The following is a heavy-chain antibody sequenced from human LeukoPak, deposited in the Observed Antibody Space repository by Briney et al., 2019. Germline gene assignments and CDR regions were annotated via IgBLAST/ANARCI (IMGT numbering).Heavy chain of an antibody. CDR3: ARGRLRYFDWLWPTYKPGYYFDY. V-gene: IGHV1-18*01. Sequence: GASVKVSCKASGYTFTSYGISWVRQAPGQGLEWMGWISAYNGNTNYAQKLQGRVTMTTDTSTSTAYMELRSLRSDDTAVYYCARGRLRYFDWLWPTYKPGYYFDYWGQGTLVTVSS. D-gene: IGHD3-9*01. CDR1: GYTFTSYG. J-gene: IGHJ4*02. CDR2: ISAYNGNT.